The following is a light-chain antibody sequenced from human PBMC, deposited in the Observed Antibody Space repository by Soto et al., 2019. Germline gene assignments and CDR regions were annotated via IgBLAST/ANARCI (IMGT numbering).Light chain of an antibody. J-gene: IGKJ2*01. CDR3: QQYGGSPYT. CDR2: GAS. Sequence: EIVLTKSPGTLSLSPGERATLSCRASQSVRSDYLAWYQQKPGQAPRLLIYGASSRATGIPDRFSGTGSGTDFTLTISRLEPEDFAVYYCQQYGGSPYTFGQGTKLEI. CDR1: QSVRSDY. V-gene: IGKV3-20*01.